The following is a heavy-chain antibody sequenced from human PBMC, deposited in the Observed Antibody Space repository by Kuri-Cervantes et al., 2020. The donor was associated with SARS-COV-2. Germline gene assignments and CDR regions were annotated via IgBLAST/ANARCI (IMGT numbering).Heavy chain of an antibody. J-gene: IGHJ4*02. D-gene: IGHD6-13*01. CDR2: ISSSSSYT. Sequence: GGSLRLSCAASGFTFSDYYMSWIRQAPGKGLDWVSYISSSSSYTNYADSVKGRFTISRDNAKNSLYLQMNSLRAADTAVYYCASQIRSSSSFIDYWGQGTLVTVSS. CDR3: ASQIRSSSSFIDY. CDR1: GFTFSDYY. V-gene: IGHV3-11*03.